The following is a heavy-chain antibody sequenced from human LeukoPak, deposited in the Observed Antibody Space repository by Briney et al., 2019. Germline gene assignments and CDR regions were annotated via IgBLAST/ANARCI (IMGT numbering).Heavy chain of an antibody. D-gene: IGHD3-22*01. J-gene: IGHJ4*02. CDR3: ARDKKNDYYDSSGLFDY. CDR2: INHSGST. CDR1: GGSFSGYY. Sequence: PSETLSLTCAVYGGSFSGYYWSWIRQPPGKGLEWIGEINHSGSTNYNPSLKSRVTISVDTSKNQFSLKLSSVTAADTAVHYCARDKKNDYYDSSGLFDYWGQGTLVTVSS. V-gene: IGHV4-34*01.